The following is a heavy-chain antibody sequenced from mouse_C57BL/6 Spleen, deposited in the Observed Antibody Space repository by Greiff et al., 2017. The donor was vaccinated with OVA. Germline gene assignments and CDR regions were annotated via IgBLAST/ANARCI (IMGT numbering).Heavy chain of an antibody. Sequence: DVQLQESGTVLARPGASVKMSCKTSGYTFTSYWMHWVKQRPGQGLEWIGAIYPGNSDTSYNQKFKGKAKLTAVTSASTAYMELSSLTNEDSAVYYCTRSSTTVVDWYFDVWGTGTTVTVSS. CDR3: TRSSTTVVDWYFDV. CDR1: GYTFTSYW. CDR2: IYPGNSDT. D-gene: IGHD1-1*01. V-gene: IGHV1-5*01. J-gene: IGHJ1*03.